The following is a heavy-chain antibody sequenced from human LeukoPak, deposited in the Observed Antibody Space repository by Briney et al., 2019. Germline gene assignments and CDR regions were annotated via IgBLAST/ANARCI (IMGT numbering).Heavy chain of an antibody. J-gene: IGHJ4*02. V-gene: IGHV3-15*01. D-gene: IGHD2-2*01. CDR3: TTSVYCSSTSCYVGGY. Sequence: PGGSLRLSCAASGFTFSNAWMSWVRQAPGKGLEWVGRIKSKTDGGTTDYAGHVKGRFTISRDDSKNTLYLQMNSLKTEDTAVYYCTTSVYCSSTSCYVGGYWGQGTLVTVSS. CDR1: GFTFSNAW. CDR2: IKSKTDGGTT.